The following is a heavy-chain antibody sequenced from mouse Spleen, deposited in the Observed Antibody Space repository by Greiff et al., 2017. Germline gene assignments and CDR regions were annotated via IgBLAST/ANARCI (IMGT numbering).Heavy chain of an antibody. CDR2: ISGGGSYT. J-gene: IGHJ4*01. CDR1: GFTFSSYG. Sequence: DVKLVESGGGLVKPGGSLKLSCAASGFTFSSYGMSWVRQTPEKRLEWVATISGGGSYTYYPDSVKGRFTISRDNAKNNLYLQMSSLRSEDTALYYCARDLTTVVATGAMDYWGQGTSVTVSS. V-gene: IGHV5-9-2*01. D-gene: IGHD1-1*01. CDR3: ARDLTTVVATGAMDY.